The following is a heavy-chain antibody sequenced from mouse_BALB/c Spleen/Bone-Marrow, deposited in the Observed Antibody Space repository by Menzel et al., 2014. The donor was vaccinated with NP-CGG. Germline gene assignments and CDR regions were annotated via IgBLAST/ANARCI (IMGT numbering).Heavy chain of an antibody. V-gene: IGHV1S56*01. Sequence: VQLQQSGPELVKPGASVKMSCKVSGYTFTSYYIHWVKQRPGQGLEWIGWIYPGDGSTKYNEKFKGKTTLTADKSSSTAYMLLSSLTSEDSAIYFCARKENWAYAMDYWGQGTSVTVSS. CDR3: ARKENWAYAMDY. CDR2: IYPGDGST. D-gene: IGHD4-1*01. J-gene: IGHJ4*01. CDR1: GYTFTSYY.